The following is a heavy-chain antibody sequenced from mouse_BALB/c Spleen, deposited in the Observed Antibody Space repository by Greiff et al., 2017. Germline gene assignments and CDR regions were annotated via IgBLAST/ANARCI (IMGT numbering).Heavy chain of an antibody. J-gene: IGHJ3*01. V-gene: IGHV2-6-7*01. Sequence: VKLVESGPGLVAPSQSLSITCTVSGFSLTGYGVNWVRQPPGKGLEWLGMIWGDGSTDYNSALKSRLSISKDNSKSQVFLKMNSLQTDDTARYYCARGYRYDGTWFAYWGQGTLVTVSA. D-gene: IGHD2-14*01. CDR3: ARGYRYDGTWFAY. CDR2: IWGDGST. CDR1: GFSLTGYG.